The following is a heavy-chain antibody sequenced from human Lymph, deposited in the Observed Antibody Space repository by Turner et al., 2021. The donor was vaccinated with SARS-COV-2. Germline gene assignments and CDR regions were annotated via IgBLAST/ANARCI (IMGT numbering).Heavy chain of an antibody. D-gene: IGHD6-13*01. CDR3: ASDLGTYCMDV. CDR1: GIIVSRNY. V-gene: IGHV3-53*02. J-gene: IGHJ6*02. CDR2: IYCGGTI. Sequence: VQLVETGGGLIQPGGSLILSCAASGIIVSRNYMNWVRQALGKVLEWVSVIYCGGTIYYADSVKGRFTISRDNSKNTLYLQMNSLGVEDTAVYYCASDLGTYCMDVWGQGTTVTVSS.